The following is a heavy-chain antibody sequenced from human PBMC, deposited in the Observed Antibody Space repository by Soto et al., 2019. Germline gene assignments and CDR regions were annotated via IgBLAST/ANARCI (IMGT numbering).Heavy chain of an antibody. CDR2: ISATGGTI. Sequence: GGSLRLSCAAAGLTFSHFAINWVRQAPGMGLEWVSSISATGGTIFYADSVKGRFTISRDNSKATLYLQMNSLRVDDTAVYYCAKGPYGDFSPPAYGMDVWGQGTLVTVSS. CDR3: AKGPYGDFSPPAYGMDV. D-gene: IGHD4-17*01. V-gene: IGHV3-23*01. J-gene: IGHJ6*02. CDR1: GLTFSHFA.